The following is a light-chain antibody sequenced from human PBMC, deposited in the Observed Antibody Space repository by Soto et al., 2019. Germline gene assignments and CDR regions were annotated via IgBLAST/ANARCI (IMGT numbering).Light chain of an antibody. Sequence: EIVMTQSPATLSVSPGERATLSCRASQSVNIYLAWYRQKPGQAPRLLIYGASARASGIPDRFSSSGSGTDFTLTISILEPEDSAVYYCQQYGSSPTWTFGQGTKVDI. CDR1: QSVNIY. CDR3: QQYGSSPTWT. J-gene: IGKJ1*01. CDR2: GAS. V-gene: IGKV3-20*01.